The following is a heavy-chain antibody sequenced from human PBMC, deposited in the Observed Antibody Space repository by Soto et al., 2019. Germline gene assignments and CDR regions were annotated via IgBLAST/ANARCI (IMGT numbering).Heavy chain of an antibody. CDR3: ARGLSFWSGYYNAWFDP. CDR2: IYYSGST. D-gene: IGHD3-3*01. J-gene: IGHJ5*02. CDR1: GGSISSYY. Sequence: SETLSLTCTVSGGSISSYYLSWIRQPPGKGLEWIGYIYYSGSTNYNPSLKSRVTISVDTSKNQFSLKLSSVTAADTAVYYCARGLSFWSGYYNAWFDPWGQGTLVTVSS. V-gene: IGHV4-59*01.